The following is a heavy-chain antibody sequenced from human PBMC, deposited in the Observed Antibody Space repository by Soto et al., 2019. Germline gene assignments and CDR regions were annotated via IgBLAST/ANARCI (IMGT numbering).Heavy chain of an antibody. V-gene: IGHV4-31*02. CDR1: GGSISSGGYY. J-gene: IGHJ5*02. D-gene: IGHD1-20*01. CDR3: ARERQPYFNSQGVWFGP. CDR2: IFYSGTT. Sequence: SETLSLTXTVSGGSISSGGYYWSWIRQYPGKGLEWIGNIFYSGTTSYNPSLKSRVAISIDTPKNQFSLKLSSVTAADTAVYYCARERQPYFNSQGVWFGPWGQGTLVTVSS.